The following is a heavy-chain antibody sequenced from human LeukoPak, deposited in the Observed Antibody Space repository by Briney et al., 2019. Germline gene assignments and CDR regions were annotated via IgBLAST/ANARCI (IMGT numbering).Heavy chain of an antibody. D-gene: IGHD3-3*01. CDR1: GFTFSDYY. CDR2: ISSSGSTI. Sequence: GGSLRLXCAASGFTFSDYYMSWIRQAPGKGLEWVSYISSSGSTIYYADSVKGRFTISRDNAKNSLYLQMNSLRAEDTAVYYCARDRKDDFWSGYYVDYWGQGTLVTVSS. V-gene: IGHV3-11*04. J-gene: IGHJ4*02. CDR3: ARDRKDDFWSGYYVDY.